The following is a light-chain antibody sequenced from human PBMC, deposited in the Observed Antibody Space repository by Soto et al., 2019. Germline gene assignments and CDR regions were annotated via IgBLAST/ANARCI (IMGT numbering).Light chain of an antibody. CDR3: QQYGSSRGT. CDR2: GAS. V-gene: IGKV3-20*01. J-gene: IGKJ1*01. Sequence: EIVMTQSPGTLSVSPGERATLSCRASQSVSSNLAWYQQKPGQAPRLLIYGASSRATGIPVRFSGSGSGTDFTLTISRLDPEDFAVYYCQQYGSSRGTFGQGTRWIS. CDR1: QSVSSN.